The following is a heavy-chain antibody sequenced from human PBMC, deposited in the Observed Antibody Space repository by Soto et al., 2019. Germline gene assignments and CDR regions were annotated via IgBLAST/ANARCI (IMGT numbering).Heavy chain of an antibody. CDR1: GFTFSSYS. CDR2: ISSSSSYI. CDR3: ARETSYYGSGSYPASHFDY. D-gene: IGHD3-10*01. J-gene: IGHJ4*02. V-gene: IGHV3-21*01. Sequence: LRLSCAASGFTFSSYSMNWVRQAPGKGLEWVSSISSSSSYIYYADSVKGRFTISRDNAKNSLYLQMNSLRAEDTAVYYCARETSYYGSGSYPASHFDYWGQGTLVTVSS.